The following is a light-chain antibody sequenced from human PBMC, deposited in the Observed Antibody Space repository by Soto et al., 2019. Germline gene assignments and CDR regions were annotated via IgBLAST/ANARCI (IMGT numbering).Light chain of an antibody. J-gene: IGKJ1*01. CDR3: QRYYDSLWT. Sequence: EIVLTQSPGTLSLSPGERATLSCRASQSVNSTSLAWYQQKPGQAPRLLIHGASSRATGIPDRFSGSGSGTDFTLTISRLGPEDFAVYFCQRYYDSLWTFGQGTKVVIK. V-gene: IGKV3-20*01. CDR1: QSVNSTS. CDR2: GAS.